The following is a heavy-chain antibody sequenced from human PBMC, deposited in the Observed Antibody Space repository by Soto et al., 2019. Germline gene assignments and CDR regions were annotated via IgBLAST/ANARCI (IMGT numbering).Heavy chain of an antibody. Sequence: ASVKVSCKVSGYTLTELSMHWVRQAPGKGLEWMGGFDPEDGETIYAQKFQGRVTMTEDTSTDTAYMELSSLRSEDTAVYYCATRFSPGIAVADTPPRYYYYMDVWGKGTTVTVSS. V-gene: IGHV1-24*01. CDR2: FDPEDGET. J-gene: IGHJ6*03. CDR3: ATRFSPGIAVADTPPRYYYYMDV. CDR1: GYTLTELS. D-gene: IGHD6-19*01.